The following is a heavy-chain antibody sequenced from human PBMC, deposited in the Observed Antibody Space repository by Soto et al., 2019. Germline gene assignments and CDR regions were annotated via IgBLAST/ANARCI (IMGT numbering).Heavy chain of an antibody. V-gene: IGHV3-30*18. CDR2: ITYDGSHK. CDR3: AKGRNIVAASEGFPDFDY. Sequence: QVQLVESGGGVVQPGRSLRLSCAASGLTFSSYGMHWVRQAPGKGLEWVAGITYDGSHKYYADSVKGRFTIPRDNSKNTLFLQMNSLRAEDTAVYYCAKGRNIVAASEGFPDFDYWGQGTLVTVSS. CDR1: GLTFSSYG. J-gene: IGHJ4*02. D-gene: IGHD2-15*01.